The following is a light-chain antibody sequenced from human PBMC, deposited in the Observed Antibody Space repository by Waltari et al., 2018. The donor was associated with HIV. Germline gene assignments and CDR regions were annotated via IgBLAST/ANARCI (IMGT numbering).Light chain of an antibody. J-gene: IGKJ3*01. CDR1: QSLLRNDGNNY. V-gene: IGKV2-28*01. Sequence: DIVLTQSPLSLPVTPGESASLSCRASQSLLRNDGNNYLDWYVQNPGRSPQLLVYLASRRTSGVPERFSGTGSGTNFTLKIGRVEAADVGTYYCLQSLHTPRFSFGPGTRVDI. CDR3: LQSLHTPRFS. CDR2: LAS.